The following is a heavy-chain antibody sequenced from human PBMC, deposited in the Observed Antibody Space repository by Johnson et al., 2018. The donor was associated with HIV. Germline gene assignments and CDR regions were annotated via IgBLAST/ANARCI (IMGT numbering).Heavy chain of an antibody. V-gene: IGHV3-48*04. Sequence: VQLVESGGGVVQPGRSLRLSCAASGFTFSSYAMHWVRQAPGKGLEWVSYISSSGSTIYYADSVKGRFTISRDNAKNTLYLQMNSLRAEDTAVYYCAKAIGDAFDIWGQGTMVTVSS. CDR1: GFTFSSYA. J-gene: IGHJ3*02. D-gene: IGHD2/OR15-2a*01. CDR2: ISSSGSTI. CDR3: AKAIGDAFDI.